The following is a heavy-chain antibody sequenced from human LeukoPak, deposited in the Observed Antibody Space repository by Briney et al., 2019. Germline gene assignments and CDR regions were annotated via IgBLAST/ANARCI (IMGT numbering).Heavy chain of an antibody. V-gene: IGHV4-39*01. J-gene: IGHJ4*02. D-gene: IGHD2-21*01. CDR2: IYYSGST. Sequence: PSETLSLTXTVSGGSISSSGYYWGWIRQPPGKGLEWIASIYYSGSTYYNPSLKSRVTISVDTSKNQFSLKLSSVTAADTAVYYCARSTRGYCGGDCYGLYYFDYWGQGTLATVSS. CDR1: GGSISSSGYY. CDR3: ARSTRGYCGGDCYGLYYFDY.